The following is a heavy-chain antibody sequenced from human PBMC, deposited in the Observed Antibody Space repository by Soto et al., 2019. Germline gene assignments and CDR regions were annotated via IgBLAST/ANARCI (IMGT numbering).Heavy chain of an antibody. CDR3: AKASDYIWGSYLDY. Sequence: EVQLVESGGGLVQPGRSLRLSCAASGFTFDDYAMHWVRQAPGKGLEWVSGISWNSGSIGYADSVKGRFTISRDNAKNSLYLQMNSLRAEDTALYYCAKASDYIWGSYLDYWGQGTLVTVSS. CDR2: ISWNSGSI. D-gene: IGHD3-16*02. J-gene: IGHJ4*02. V-gene: IGHV3-9*01. CDR1: GFTFDDYA.